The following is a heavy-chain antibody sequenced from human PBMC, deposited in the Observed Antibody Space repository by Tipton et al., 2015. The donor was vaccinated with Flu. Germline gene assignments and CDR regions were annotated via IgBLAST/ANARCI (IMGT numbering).Heavy chain of an antibody. CDR2: IYTSGST. CDR1: GGSISSNSHY. CDR3: ARDRSGSYYDY. Sequence: TLSLTCTVSGGSISSNSHYWAWIRQPPGEGLEWIGRIYTSGSTNYNPSLKSRVTISVDTSKNQFSLKLSSVTAADTAVYYCARDRSGSYYDYWGQGTLVTVSS. J-gene: IGHJ4*02. D-gene: IGHD1-26*01. V-gene: IGHV4-61*02.